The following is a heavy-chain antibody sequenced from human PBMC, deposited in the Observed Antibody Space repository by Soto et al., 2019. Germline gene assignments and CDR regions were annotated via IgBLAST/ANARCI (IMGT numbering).Heavy chain of an antibody. CDR3: ARSPTTVTHYGMDV. Sequence: SETLSLTCTVSGGSISSGGYYWSWIRQHPGKGLEWIGYIYYSGSTYYNPSLKSRVTISVDTSKNQFSLKLSSVTAADTAVYYCARSPTTVTHYGMDVWGQGTTVTVSS. V-gene: IGHV4-31*03. CDR2: IYYSGST. J-gene: IGHJ6*02. D-gene: IGHD4-17*01. CDR1: GGSISSGGYY.